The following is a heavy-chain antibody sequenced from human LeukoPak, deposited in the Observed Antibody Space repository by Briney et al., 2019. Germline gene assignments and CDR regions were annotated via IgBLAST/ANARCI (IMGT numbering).Heavy chain of an antibody. CDR1: GGSISTYN. D-gene: IGHD4/OR15-4a*01. J-gene: IGHJ6*02. Sequence: SETLSLTRTDPGGSISTYNWSWIRQPPGKGLERMGYIYYSGSTNYNPSLKSRVTISVDTSKNQSSLKVSSVTAADTAVYYCARGAVLSDCYYYYGMDVWGQGNGVTVSS. CDR3: ARGAVLSDCYYYYGMDV. V-gene: IGHV4-59*01. CDR2: IYYSGST.